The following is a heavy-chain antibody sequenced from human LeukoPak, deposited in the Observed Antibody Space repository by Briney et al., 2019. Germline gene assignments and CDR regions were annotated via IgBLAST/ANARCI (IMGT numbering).Heavy chain of an antibody. V-gene: IGHV3-9*01. CDR1: GFTFDDYA. Sequence: GGSLRLSCAASGFTFDDYAIHWVRQAPGKGLEWVSGISWNSGSIGYADSVKGRFTISRDNAKNTLYLQMNSLRAEDTAVYYCTHLGWFDPWGQGTLVTVSS. CDR3: THLGWFDP. J-gene: IGHJ5*02. CDR2: ISWNSGSI.